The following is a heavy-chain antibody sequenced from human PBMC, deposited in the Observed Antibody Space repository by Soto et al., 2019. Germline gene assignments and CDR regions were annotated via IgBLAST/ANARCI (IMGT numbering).Heavy chain of an antibody. D-gene: IGHD6-13*01. CDR3: ARGGNIAADYYGMDV. Sequence: ASVKVSCKASGYTFTGYYMHWVRQAPGQGLEWMGWINPNSGGTNYAQKFQGWVTMTRDTSISTAYMELSRLRSDDTAVYYCARGGNIAADYYGMDVWGQGTTVTVSS. CDR1: GYTFTGYY. CDR2: INPNSGGT. J-gene: IGHJ6*02. V-gene: IGHV1-2*04.